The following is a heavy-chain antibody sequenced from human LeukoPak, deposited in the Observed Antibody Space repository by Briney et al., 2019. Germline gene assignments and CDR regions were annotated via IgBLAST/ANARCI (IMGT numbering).Heavy chain of an antibody. Sequence: ASVKVSCKASGYTFTSYAMNWVRQAPGQGLEWMGRINPNSGGTNYAQKFQGRVTMTRDTSISTAYMELSRLRSDDTAVYYCASAEYYDFWSGYYPIDWGQGTLVTVSS. CDR2: INPNSGGT. D-gene: IGHD3-3*01. CDR3: ASAEYYDFWSGYYPID. CDR1: GYTFTSYA. J-gene: IGHJ4*02. V-gene: IGHV1-2*06.